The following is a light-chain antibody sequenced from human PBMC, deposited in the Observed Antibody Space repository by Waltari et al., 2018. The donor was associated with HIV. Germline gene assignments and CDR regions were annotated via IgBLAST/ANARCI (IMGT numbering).Light chain of an antibody. Sequence: EIVLTQSPSTLSLSPGERATLPCRASPSVSIYLAWYQQKPGQHPRLLIYDASNRATAIPARFSGSGSGTDFTLTIGSLEPEDFAVYYCQQRSRWPPAYTFGQGTKLEIK. V-gene: IGKV3-11*01. CDR2: DAS. CDR3: QQRSRWPPAYT. CDR1: PSVSIY. J-gene: IGKJ2*01.